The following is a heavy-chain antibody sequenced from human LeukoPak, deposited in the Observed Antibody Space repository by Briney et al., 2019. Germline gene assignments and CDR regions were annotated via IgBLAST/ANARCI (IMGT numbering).Heavy chain of an antibody. Sequence: ASVKVSCKASGFTFTSSAMQWVRQARGQRLEWIGWIVVGSGNTNYAQKFQERVTITRDMSTSTAYMELSSLRSEDTAVYYCAAELVPYSNYLGDYWGQGTLVTVSS. CDR1: GFTFTSSA. D-gene: IGHD4-11*01. J-gene: IGHJ4*02. CDR2: IVVGSGNT. V-gene: IGHV1-58*02. CDR3: AAELVPYSNYLGDY.